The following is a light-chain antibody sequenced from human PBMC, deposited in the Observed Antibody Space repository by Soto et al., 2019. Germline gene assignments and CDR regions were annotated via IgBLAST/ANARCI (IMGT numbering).Light chain of an antibody. J-gene: IGKJ1*01. Sequence: EIVFTPSPATLSLSPGERATLSCRASQSVSSYLAWYQQKPGQPPRLLIYGASTRATGVPARFTGSGSGTEFTLTISSLQFDDSAVYYCQQYNNWWTFGQGTKVDI. CDR1: QSVSSY. V-gene: IGKV3-15*01. CDR3: QQYNNWWT. CDR2: GAS.